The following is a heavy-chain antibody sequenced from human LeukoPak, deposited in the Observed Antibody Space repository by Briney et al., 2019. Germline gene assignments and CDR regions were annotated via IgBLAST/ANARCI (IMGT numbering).Heavy chain of an antibody. J-gene: IGHJ3*02. CDR3: ARDKGRITMIVVVTRAVAFDI. V-gene: IGHV3-21*01. CDR2: ISSSSSYI. Sequence: GGSLRLSCAASGFTFSSYSMTWVRQAPRKGLEWVSSISSSSSYIYYADSVKGRFTISRDNAKNSLYLQMNSLRAEDTAVYYCARDKGRITMIVVVTRAVAFDIWGQGTMVTVSS. D-gene: IGHD3-22*01. CDR1: GFTFSSYS.